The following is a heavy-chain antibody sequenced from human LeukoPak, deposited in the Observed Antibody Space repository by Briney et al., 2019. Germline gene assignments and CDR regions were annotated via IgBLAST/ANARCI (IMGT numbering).Heavy chain of an antibody. V-gene: IGHV4-39*07. J-gene: IGHJ4*02. D-gene: IGHD2-2*01. CDR3: ARVRYDEDIVVVPAAMRGIFDY. Sequence: SETLSLTCTVSGGSISRSSYYWGWIRQPPGKGLEWIGSIYYSGSTYYNPSLKSRVTISVDTSKNQFSLKLSSVTAADTAVYYCARVRYDEDIVVVPAAMRGIFDYWGQGTLVTVSS. CDR1: GGSISRSSYY. CDR2: IYYSGST.